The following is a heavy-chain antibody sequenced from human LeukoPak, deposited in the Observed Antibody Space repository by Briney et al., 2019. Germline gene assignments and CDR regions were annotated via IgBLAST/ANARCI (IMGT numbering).Heavy chain of an antibody. Sequence: QTLSLTCGISGDSVSSKSGAWNWIRQSPSRGLEWLGRTYHRSKWYNDYAVSVKSRITINPDTSKNQFSLQLNSVTPEDTAMYYCARGVQPLHESDAFDIWGQGTMVTVSS. V-gene: IGHV6-1*01. CDR2: TYHRSKWYN. J-gene: IGHJ3*02. CDR3: ARGVQPLHESDAFDI. CDR1: GDSVSSKSGA. D-gene: IGHD2-2*01.